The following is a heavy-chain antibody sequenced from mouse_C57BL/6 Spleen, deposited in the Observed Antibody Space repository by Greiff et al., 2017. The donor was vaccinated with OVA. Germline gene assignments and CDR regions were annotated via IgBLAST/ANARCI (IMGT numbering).Heavy chain of an antibody. Sequence: EVQLVESGGGLVKPGGSLKLSCAASGFTFSSYAMSWVRQTPEKRLEWVATISDGGSYTYYPDNVKGRFTISRDNAKNNLYLQMSHLKSEDTAMYYCARVYDYDPYWGQGTLVTVSA. J-gene: IGHJ3*01. CDR3: ARVYDYDPY. CDR1: GFTFSSYA. CDR2: ISDGGSYT. V-gene: IGHV5-4*01. D-gene: IGHD2-4*01.